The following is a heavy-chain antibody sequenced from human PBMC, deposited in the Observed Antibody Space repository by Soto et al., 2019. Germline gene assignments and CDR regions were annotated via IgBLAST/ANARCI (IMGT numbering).Heavy chain of an antibody. J-gene: IGHJ5*02. CDR2: TDDNDHK. CDR3: ARLLKGGTSDWNQIDL. Sequence: SGPTLVNPTQSLTLTCTFSGFSLTSSGMSVTWIRQPPGKALEWLALTDDNDHKYYNSSLRTRLTLSKDTSKNHVVLTMTNMDPVDTGMYFCARLLKGGTSDWNQIDLRGQGPLVTVSS. V-gene: IGHV2-70*01. D-gene: IGHD1-1*01. CDR1: GFSLTSSGMS.